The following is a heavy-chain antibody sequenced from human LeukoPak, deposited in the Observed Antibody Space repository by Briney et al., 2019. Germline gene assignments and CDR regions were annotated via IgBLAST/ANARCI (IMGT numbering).Heavy chain of an antibody. CDR2: INPNSGGT. CDR1: GYTFTGYY. V-gene: IGHV1-2*02. CDR3: ARGYYDFWSGYYAGDYMDV. J-gene: IGHJ6*03. D-gene: IGHD3-3*01. Sequence: AASVKVSCKASGYTFTGYYMHWVRQAPGQGLEWMGWINPNSGGTNYAQKFQGRVTMTRDTSISTAYMELSRLRSDDTAVYYCARGYYDFWSGYYAGDYMDVWGKGTTVTVSS.